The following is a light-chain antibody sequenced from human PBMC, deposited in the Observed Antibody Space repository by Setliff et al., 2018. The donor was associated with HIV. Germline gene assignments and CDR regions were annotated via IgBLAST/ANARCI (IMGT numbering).Light chain of an antibody. CDR2: EGN. CDR3: CSYASSSTVV. Sequence: QSVLTQTASVSGSPGQSITISCTGTSSDVGSYNLVSWYQQHPAKAPKLMIYEGNKRPSGVSNRFSGSKSDNTASLTISGLQAEDEADYYCCSYASSSTVVFGGGT. J-gene: IGLJ3*02. V-gene: IGLV2-23*01. CDR1: SSDVGSYNL.